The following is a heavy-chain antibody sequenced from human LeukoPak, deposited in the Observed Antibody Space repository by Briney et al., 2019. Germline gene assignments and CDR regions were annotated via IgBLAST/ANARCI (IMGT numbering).Heavy chain of an antibody. CDR1: GFSFSSYA. D-gene: IGHD1-1*01. J-gene: IGHJ4*02. CDR3: AKGKAEAYPYNFVN. CDR2: ITLTGSRT. V-gene: IGHV3-23*01. Sequence: GGSLRLSCAASGFSFSSYAMSWVRQAPGKGLEWVSTITLTGSRTYFPDSVKGRFTFSRDNSKSMLYLQMNSLRAEDTALYYCAKGKAEAYPYNFVNWGQGILVTVSS.